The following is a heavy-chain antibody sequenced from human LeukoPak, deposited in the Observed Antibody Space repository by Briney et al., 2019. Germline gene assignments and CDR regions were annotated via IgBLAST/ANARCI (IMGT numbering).Heavy chain of an antibody. CDR3: VRDGGVDGYDLLDY. D-gene: IGHD5-24*01. V-gene: IGHV3-7*01. Sequence: PGGSLRLSCAAPGFTFSNYWMTWVRQAPGKGLEWVAHINQDGSKAYYMDSVKARFTVSRDNAENSVSLHMNSLRAEDTAVYYCVRDGGVDGYDLLDYWGQGSLVTVSS. J-gene: IGHJ4*02. CDR1: GFTFSNYW. CDR2: INQDGSKA.